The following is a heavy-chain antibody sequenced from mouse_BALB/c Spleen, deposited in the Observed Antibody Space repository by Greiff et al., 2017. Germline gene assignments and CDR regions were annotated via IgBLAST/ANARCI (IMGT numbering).Heavy chain of an antibody. Sequence: VKVVESGPGLVQLSQSLSITCTVSGFSLTSYGVHWVRQSPGKGLEWLGVIWSGGSTDYNAAFISRLSISKDNSKSQVFFKMNSLQANDTAIYYCASPFITTATFAYWGQGTLVTVSA. V-gene: IGHV2-2*02. CDR3: ASPFITTATFAY. CDR1: GFSLTSYG. D-gene: IGHD1-2*01. J-gene: IGHJ3*01. CDR2: IWSGGST.